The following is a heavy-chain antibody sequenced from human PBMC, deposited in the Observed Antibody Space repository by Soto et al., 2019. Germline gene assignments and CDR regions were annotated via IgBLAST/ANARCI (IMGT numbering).Heavy chain of an antibody. D-gene: IGHD2-15*01. CDR2: IYYSGST. CDR1: GGSITSYH. V-gene: IGHV4-59*01. J-gene: IGHJ4*02. CDR3: ARVIAGARGLFDY. Sequence: SETLSLTCIVSGGSITSYHWSWIRQFPEKGLEWIAYIYYSGSTNYNPSLKSRVTISVDTSKNQFSLKLSSVTAADTAVYYCARVIAGARGLFDYWGQGTLVTVSS.